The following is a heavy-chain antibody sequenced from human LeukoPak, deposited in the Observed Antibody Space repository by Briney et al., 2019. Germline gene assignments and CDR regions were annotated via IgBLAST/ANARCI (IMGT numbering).Heavy chain of an antibody. J-gene: IGHJ4*02. D-gene: IGHD1-1*01. CDR1: GFTFSSYA. V-gene: IGHV3-23*01. CDR2: IFRDGST. Sequence: PGGSLRLSCAASGFTFSSYAMSWVRQAPGKGLEWVSAIFRDGSTSHADSVKGRFTISRDNSRNTVYLQMNSLRAEDTAVYYCATETWKDWGQGTLVTVSS. CDR3: ATETWKD.